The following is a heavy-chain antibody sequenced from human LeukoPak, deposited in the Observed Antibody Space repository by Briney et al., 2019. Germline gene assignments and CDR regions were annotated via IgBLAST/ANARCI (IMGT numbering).Heavy chain of an antibody. J-gene: IGHJ4*02. Sequence: SETLSLTCTVSGGSISGGAYYWSWIRQHPGKGLEWIAYIYYSGNTYYNPSLKSRVTISVDTSKNQFSLKLSSVTAADTAVYYCARTAGVAVAGSRQYFDYWGQGTLVTVSS. CDR1: GGSISGGAYY. D-gene: IGHD6-19*01. CDR3: ARTAGVAVAGSRQYFDY. CDR2: IYYSGNT. V-gene: IGHV4-31*03.